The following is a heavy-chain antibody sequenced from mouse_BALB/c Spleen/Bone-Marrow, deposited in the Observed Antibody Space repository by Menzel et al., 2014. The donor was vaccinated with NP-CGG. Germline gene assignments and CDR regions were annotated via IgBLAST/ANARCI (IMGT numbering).Heavy chain of an antibody. CDR1: GFSLTSYD. CDR3: VRGGYYSWFAY. Sequence: QVQLQQSGPGLVAPSQSLSITCTVSGFSLTSYDISWIRQPPGKGLEWLGVIWTGGGTNYNSAFMSRLSISKDNSKSQVFLKMNSLQTDDTAIYYCVRGGYYSWFAYRGQGTLVTVSA. D-gene: IGHD2-3*01. V-gene: IGHV2-9-2*01. CDR2: IWTGGGT. J-gene: IGHJ3*01.